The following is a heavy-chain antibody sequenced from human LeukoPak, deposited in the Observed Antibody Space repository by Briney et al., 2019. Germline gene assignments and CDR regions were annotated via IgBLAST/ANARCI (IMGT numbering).Heavy chain of an antibody. Sequence: PGGSLRLSSAASGFTFSSYVMSWVRQAPGKGREWVSAISGSGGSTYYADSVKGRFTISRDKSKNTLYLQMNSLRAEDTAVYYCAKGIRYFDHTGGWFDPWGQGTLVTVSS. D-gene: IGHD3-9*01. CDR2: ISGSGGST. CDR1: GFTFSSYV. J-gene: IGHJ5*02. CDR3: AKGIRYFDHTGGWFDP. V-gene: IGHV3-23*01.